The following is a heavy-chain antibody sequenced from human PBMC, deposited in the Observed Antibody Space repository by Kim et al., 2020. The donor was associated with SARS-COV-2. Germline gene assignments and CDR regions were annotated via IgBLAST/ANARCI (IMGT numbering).Heavy chain of an antibody. D-gene: IGHD4-17*01. CDR3: ARDRNDYGDYVTYYYYYMDV. Sequence: ASVKVSCKASGYTFTSYGISWVRQAPGQGLEWMGWISAYNGNTNYAQKLQGRVTMTTDTSTSTAYMELRSLRSDDTAVYYCARDRNDYGDYVTYYYYYMDVWGKGTTVTVSS. J-gene: IGHJ6*03. CDR1: GYTFTSYG. CDR2: ISAYNGNT. V-gene: IGHV1-18*01.